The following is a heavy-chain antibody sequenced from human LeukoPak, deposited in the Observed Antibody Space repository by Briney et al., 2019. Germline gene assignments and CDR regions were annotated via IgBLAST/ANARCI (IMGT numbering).Heavy chain of an antibody. J-gene: IGHJ4*02. D-gene: IGHD2-2*02. CDR1: DGSISSSSYY. V-gene: IGHV4-39*07. CDR3: AREEMLGYCSSTSCYSPYYFDY. CDR2: IYYSGST. Sequence: SETLSLTCTVSDGSISSSSYYWGWVRQPPGQGLEWIGNIYYSGSTYYNPSLKSRVTISLDTSKNQFSLKVSSVTAADTAVYYCAREEMLGYCSSTSCYSPYYFDYWGQGTLVTVSS.